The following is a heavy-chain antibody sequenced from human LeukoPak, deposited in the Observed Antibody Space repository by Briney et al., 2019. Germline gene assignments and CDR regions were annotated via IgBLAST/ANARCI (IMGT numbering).Heavy chain of an antibody. CDR1: GFTFSSYA. D-gene: IGHD3-10*01. CDR3: ARVYGSGSVDFDY. CDR2: IKQDGSEK. V-gene: IGHV3-7*01. Sequence: PGGSLRLSCAASGFTFSSYAMHWVRQAPGKGLEWVANIKQDGSEKYYVDSVKGRFTMSRDNAKNSLFLQMNSLRAEDTAVYYCARVYGSGSVDFDYWGQGTLVTVSS. J-gene: IGHJ4*02.